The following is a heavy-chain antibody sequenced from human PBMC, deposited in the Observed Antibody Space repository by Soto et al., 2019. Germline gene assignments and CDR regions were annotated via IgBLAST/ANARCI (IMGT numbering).Heavy chain of an antibody. CDR1: GYSISSGYY. Sequence: SETLSLTCTVSGYSISSGYYWGWIRQPPGKGLEWIGSIYHSGSTYYNPSLKSRVTISVDTSKNQFSLKLSSVTAADTAVYYCATHPEYYYDSSGYYFDYWGQGTLVNVSS. J-gene: IGHJ4*02. D-gene: IGHD3-22*01. V-gene: IGHV4-38-2*02. CDR2: IYHSGST. CDR3: ATHPEYYYDSSGYYFDY.